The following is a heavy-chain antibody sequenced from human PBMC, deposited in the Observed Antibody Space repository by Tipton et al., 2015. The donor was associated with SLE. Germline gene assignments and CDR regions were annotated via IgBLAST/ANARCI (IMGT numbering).Heavy chain of an antibody. D-gene: IGHD2-8*01. CDR3: ARGYCSDGVCYGFGFFDY. CDR2: ISYDGRT. J-gene: IGHJ4*02. Sequence: TLSLTCTATGDSVTSSGYYWSWIRQHPGKGLEWIGFISYDGRTKYNPSLKSRVTISLDTSKTQFFLRLSSVTAADTAVYFCARGYCSDGVCYGFGFFDYWGQGNLVTVSS. V-gene: IGHV4-31*03. CDR1: GDSVTSSGYY.